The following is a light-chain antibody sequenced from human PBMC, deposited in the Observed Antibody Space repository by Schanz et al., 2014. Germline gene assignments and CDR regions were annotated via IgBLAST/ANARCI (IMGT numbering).Light chain of an antibody. J-gene: IGLJ3*02. CDR3: SSYTSSDNLV. CDR2: DVT. CDR1: SSDIGSYNY. Sequence: QSALTQPASVSGSPGQSITISCTGTSSDIGSYNYVSWYQQYPGEAPKLIIYDVTYRPSGVSHRFSGSKSGNTASLTISGLQPEDEADYYCSSYTSSDNLVFGGGTKLTVL. V-gene: IGLV2-14*01.